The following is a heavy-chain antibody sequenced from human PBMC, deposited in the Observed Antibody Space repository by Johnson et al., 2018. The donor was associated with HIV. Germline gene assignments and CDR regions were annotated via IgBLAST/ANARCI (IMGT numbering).Heavy chain of an antibody. CDR1: GFTFSSYW. CDR3: AKGPWDLPNAFNI. J-gene: IGHJ3*02. CDR2: IKQDGSEK. D-gene: IGHD1-26*01. Sequence: VQLVESGGGLVQPGGSLRLSCAASGFTFSSYWMSWVRQAPGKGLEWVANIKQDGSEKYYVDSVKGRFTISRDNAKNSLYLQVNSLRAEDTAVYYCAKGPWDLPNAFNIWGRGTMVIVSS. V-gene: IGHV3-7*03.